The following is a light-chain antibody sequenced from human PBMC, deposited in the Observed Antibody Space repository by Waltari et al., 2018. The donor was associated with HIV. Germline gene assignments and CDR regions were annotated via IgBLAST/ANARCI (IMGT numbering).Light chain of an antibody. CDR2: QDT. Sequence: SYELTQPPSVSVSPGQTASTTCSGDTLGDKYVSWYQEKPGQSPVLVIYQDTKRPSGIPERFSGSNSGNTATLTISGTQAMDEADYYCQAWDSSTACVVFGGGTKLTVL. V-gene: IGLV3-1*01. CDR1: TLGDKY. J-gene: IGLJ2*01. CDR3: QAWDSSTACVV.